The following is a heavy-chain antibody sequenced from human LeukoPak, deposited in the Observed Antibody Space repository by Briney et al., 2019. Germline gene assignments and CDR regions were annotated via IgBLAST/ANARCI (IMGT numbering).Heavy chain of an antibody. CDR2: ISGSGGST. CDR1: GFTFSSYA. D-gene: IGHD3-22*01. CDR3: AKSQPDYYDSSGYYWVPYFDY. Sequence: GGSLRLSCAASGFTFSSYAMSWVRQAPGKGLEWVSAISGSGGSTYYADSVKGRFTISRDNSKNPLYLQMNSLRAEDTAVYYCAKSQPDYYDSSGYYWVPYFDYWGQGTLVTVSS. J-gene: IGHJ4*02. V-gene: IGHV3-23*01.